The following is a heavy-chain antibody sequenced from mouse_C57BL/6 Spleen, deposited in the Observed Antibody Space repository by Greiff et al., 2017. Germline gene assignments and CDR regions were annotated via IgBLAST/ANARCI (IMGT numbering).Heavy chain of an antibody. CDR3: ARLYVGYYKGWFAY. J-gene: IGHJ3*01. CDR2: INPSTGGT. D-gene: IGHD2-3*01. CDR1: GYSFTGYY. Sequence: EVQVVESGPELVKPGASVKISCKASGYSFTGYYMNWVKQSPEKSLEWIGEINPSTGGTTYNQKFKAKATLTVDKSSSTAYMQLKSLTSEDSAVYYCARLYVGYYKGWFAYWGQGTLVTVSA. V-gene: IGHV1-42*01.